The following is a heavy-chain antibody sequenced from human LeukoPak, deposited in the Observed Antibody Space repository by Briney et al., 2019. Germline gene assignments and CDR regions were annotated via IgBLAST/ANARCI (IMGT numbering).Heavy chain of an antibody. CDR2: ISYDGSNK. V-gene: IGHV3-30*03. Sequence: GGSLRLSCAASGFTFSNYWMHWVRQAPGKGLEWVAVISYDGSNKYYADSVKGRFTISRDNYKNTLYLQMNSLRAEDTAVYYCARDAVVVAATWNYYYYMDVWGKGTTVTVSS. J-gene: IGHJ6*03. CDR1: GFTFSNYW. CDR3: ARDAVVVAATWNYYYYMDV. D-gene: IGHD2-15*01.